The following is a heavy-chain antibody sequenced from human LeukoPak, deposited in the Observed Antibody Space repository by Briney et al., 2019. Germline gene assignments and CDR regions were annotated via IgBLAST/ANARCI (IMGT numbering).Heavy chain of an antibody. Sequence: GGSLRLSCAASGFTFSSSAMSWVRQAPGKGLEWVGRINSKTDGGTTDYAAPVKGRFTISRDDSKNTLYLQMNSLKTEDTAVYYCTTTYYYDSSGDYWGQGTLVTVSS. V-gene: IGHV3-15*01. CDR2: INSKTDGGTT. J-gene: IGHJ4*02. CDR1: GFTFSSSA. CDR3: TTTYYYDSSGDY. D-gene: IGHD3-22*01.